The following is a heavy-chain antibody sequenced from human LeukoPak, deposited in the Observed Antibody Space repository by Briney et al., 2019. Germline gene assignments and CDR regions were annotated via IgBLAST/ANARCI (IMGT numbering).Heavy chain of an antibody. J-gene: IGHJ5*02. V-gene: IGHV1-69*08. CDR1: GGTFGSYT. CDR2: SVPIFDTT. D-gene: IGHD3-16*01. Sequence: SVKVSCKVSGGTFGSYTINWVRQAPGQGPEWMGRSVPIFDTTNYARNFQGRVTITADKSTTTVYMELTSLRSDDTAVYYCSGDLHWHHDSWGQGTLVTVSS. CDR3: SGDLHWHHDS.